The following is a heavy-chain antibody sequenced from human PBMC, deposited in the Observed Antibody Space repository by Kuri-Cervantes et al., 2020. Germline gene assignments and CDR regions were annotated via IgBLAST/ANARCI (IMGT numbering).Heavy chain of an antibody. D-gene: IGHD2-2*01. CDR2: ISSSSSYI. Sequence: GESLKISCAASGFILSDYYMDWVRQAPGKGLEWVSSISSSSSYIYYADSVKGRFTISRDNAKNSLYLQMNSLRAEDTAVYYCARDEGYMSCSSTSCYVFDYWGQGTLVTVSS. CDR1: GFILSDYY. CDR3: ARDEGYMSCSSTSCYVFDY. J-gene: IGHJ4*02. V-gene: IGHV3-21*03.